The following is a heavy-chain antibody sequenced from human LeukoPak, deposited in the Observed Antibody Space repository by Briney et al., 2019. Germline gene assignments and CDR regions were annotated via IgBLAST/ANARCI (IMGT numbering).Heavy chain of an antibody. J-gene: IGHJ3*02. CDR2: SSGSGGST. D-gene: IGHD3/OR15-3a*01. CDR3: ASGDQPALDAYDAFDI. V-gene: IGHV3-23*01. CDR1: GFTFSSCA. Sequence: GGSLRLSCAASGFTFSSCAMSWVRQAPGKGLEWVSASSGSGGSTYYADSVKGRCTISRDNSKNTLYLQMNSLTAEDTAVYYCASGDQPALDAYDAFDIWGQGTMVTVSS.